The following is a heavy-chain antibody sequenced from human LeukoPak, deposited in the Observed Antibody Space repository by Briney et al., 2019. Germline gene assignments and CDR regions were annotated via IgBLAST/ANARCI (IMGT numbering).Heavy chain of an antibody. D-gene: IGHD6-6*01. CDR2: INPNSGAT. CDR1: GYTLTELS. CDR3: ARAGGSSSLYYFDY. V-gene: IGHV1-2*02. J-gene: IGHJ4*02. Sequence: ASVKVSCKVSGYTLTELSMHWVRQAPGQGLEWMGWINPNSGATNYAQKFQGRVTMTRDTSISTAYMELSRLRSDDTAVYYCARAGGSSSLYYFDYWGQGTLVTVSS.